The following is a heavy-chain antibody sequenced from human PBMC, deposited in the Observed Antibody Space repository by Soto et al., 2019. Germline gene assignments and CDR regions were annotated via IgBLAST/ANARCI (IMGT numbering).Heavy chain of an antibody. D-gene: IGHD6-13*01. V-gene: IGHV3-33*01. CDR2: IWYDGSNK. CDR1: GFTFSSYG. CDR3: AREGIAAAGTFDY. Sequence: GGSLRLSCAASGFTFSSYGMHWVRQAPGKGLEWVAVIWYDGSNKYYADSVKGRFTISRDNSKNTLYLQMNSLRAEDTAVYYCAREGIAAAGTFDYWGQGTLVTVSS. J-gene: IGHJ4*02.